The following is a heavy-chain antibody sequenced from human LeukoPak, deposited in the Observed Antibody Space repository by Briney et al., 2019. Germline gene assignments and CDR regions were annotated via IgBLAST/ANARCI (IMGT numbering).Heavy chain of an antibody. D-gene: IGHD2-15*01. J-gene: IGHJ4*02. CDR3: AKDSGGGTFDY. CDR2: ISYDGSNK. V-gene: IGHV3-30*18. CDR1: GFTFSSYG. Sequence: PGGSLRLSCAASGFTFSSYGMHWVRQAPGKGLEWVAVISYDGSNKYYADSVKGRFTISRDNSKNTLYLQMNSLRAEDAAVYYCAKDSGGGTFDYWGQGTLVTVSS.